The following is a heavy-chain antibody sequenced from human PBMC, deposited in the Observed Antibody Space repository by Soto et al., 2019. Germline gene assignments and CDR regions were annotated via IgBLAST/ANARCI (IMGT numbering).Heavy chain of an antibody. V-gene: IGHV3-30*18. CDR1: GFTFSSYG. CDR2: ISYDGSNK. D-gene: IGHD4-17*01. J-gene: IGHJ4*02. CDR3: AKDKKTLTTDYYFDF. Sequence: GGSLRLSCAASGFTFSSYGMHWVRQAPGKGLEWVAIISYDGSNKYYADSVKGRFTISMDNSKNTLYLQMNSLRTEDTAVYYCAKDKKTLTTDYYFDFWGQGTLVTVSS.